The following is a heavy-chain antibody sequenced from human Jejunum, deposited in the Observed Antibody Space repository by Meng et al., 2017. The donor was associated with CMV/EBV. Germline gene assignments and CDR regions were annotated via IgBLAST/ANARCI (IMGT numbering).Heavy chain of an antibody. CDR1: GGTFSSYA. Sequence: QGHRVESVAEVREAGVSVKVSCKASGGTFSSYAISWVRQAPGQGLEWMGGIIPILGIANYAQKFQGRVTITADKSTSTAYMELSSLRSEDTAMYYCARNRPRGVATGANWFDPWGQGTLVTVSS. CDR3: ARNRPRGVATGANWFDP. J-gene: IGHJ5*02. V-gene: IGHV1-69*10. D-gene: IGHD5-12*01. CDR2: IIPILGIA.